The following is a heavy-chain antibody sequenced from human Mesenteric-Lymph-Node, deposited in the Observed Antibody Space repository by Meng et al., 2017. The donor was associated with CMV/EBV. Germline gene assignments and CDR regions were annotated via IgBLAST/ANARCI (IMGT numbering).Heavy chain of an antibody. CDR2: INHSGST. Sequence: QWGAGLLKPLESLSVTCAVYGGSFSGYYWNWIRQSPEKGLEWIGEINHSGSTTYNPSFTSRIIISVDTSTNQISLNMSSVTAADTAVYYCARGSSYDILTGYFDYWGQGALVTVSS. CDR1: GGSFSGYY. J-gene: IGHJ4*02. CDR3: ARGSSYDILTGYFDY. D-gene: IGHD3-9*01. V-gene: IGHV4-34*02.